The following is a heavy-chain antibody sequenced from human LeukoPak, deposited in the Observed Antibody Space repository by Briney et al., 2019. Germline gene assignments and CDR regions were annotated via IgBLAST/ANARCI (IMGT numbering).Heavy chain of an antibody. Sequence: SETLSLTCAVYGGSFSGYYWSWIRQPPGKGLEWIGEINHSGSTNYNPSLKSRVTISVDTSKNQFSLKLSSVTAADTAVYYCARDRSTITFGGVIVPFDYWGQGTLVTVSS. J-gene: IGHJ4*02. CDR3: ARDRSTITFGGVIVPFDY. CDR1: GGSFSGYY. D-gene: IGHD3-16*02. V-gene: IGHV4-34*01. CDR2: INHSGST.